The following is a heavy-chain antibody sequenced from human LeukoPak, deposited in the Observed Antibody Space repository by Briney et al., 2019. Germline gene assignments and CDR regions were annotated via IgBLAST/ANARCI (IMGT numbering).Heavy chain of an antibody. V-gene: IGHV4-61*02. D-gene: IGHD6-13*01. Sequence: SETLSLTCTVSGGSISSGSYYWSWIRQPAGKGLEWIGRIYTSGSTNYNPSLKSRVTISVDTSKNQFSLKLSSVTAADTAVYYCARAPGIEGRFDPWGQGTLVTVSS. J-gene: IGHJ5*02. CDR3: ARAPGIEGRFDP. CDR1: GGSISSGSYY. CDR2: IYTSGST.